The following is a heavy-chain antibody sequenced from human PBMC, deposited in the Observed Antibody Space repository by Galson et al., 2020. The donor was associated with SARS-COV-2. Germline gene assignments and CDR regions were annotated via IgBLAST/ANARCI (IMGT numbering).Heavy chain of an antibody. CDR2: IIPIFGTA. J-gene: IGHJ6*03. CDR3: ARHPYYYYYMDV. CDR1: GGTFSSYA. Sequence: SVKVSCKASGGTFSSYAISWVRQAPGQGLEWMGGIIPIFGTANYAQKFQGRVTITADESTSTAYMELSSLRSEDTAMYYCARHPYYYYYMDVWGKGTTVTVSS. V-gene: IGHV1-69*13.